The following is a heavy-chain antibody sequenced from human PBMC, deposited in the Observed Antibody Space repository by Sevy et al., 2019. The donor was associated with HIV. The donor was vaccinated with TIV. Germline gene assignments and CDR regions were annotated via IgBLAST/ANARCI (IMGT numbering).Heavy chain of an antibody. CDR2: ISYDGSSK. CDR1: GFTFSSHA. CDR3: ARDGGYSVNFLPSGY. D-gene: IGHD3-10*02. V-gene: IGHV3-30-3*01. J-gene: IGHJ4*02. Sequence: GGSLRLSCAASGFTFSSHAMHWVRQAPGKGLEWMAAISYDGSSKYYADSVKDRFTISRDDSKNTPYLQMSSLRAGDTAVYYCARDGGYSVNFLPSGYWGQGTLVTVSS.